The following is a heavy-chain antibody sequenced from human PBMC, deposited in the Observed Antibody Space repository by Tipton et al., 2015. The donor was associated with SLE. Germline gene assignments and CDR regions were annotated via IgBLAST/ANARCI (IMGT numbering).Heavy chain of an antibody. CDR1: GFTFSNYA. V-gene: IGHV3-23*03. CDR3: TGSGYDREYYFDY. CDR2: IHTTFST. Sequence: SLRLSCAASGFTFSNYAMTWVRQGPGKGLEWVSIIHTTFSTYYVDSVKGRFTISRDNSKNTLYLHMNSLTAEDTAVYYCTGSGYDREYYFDYWGQGTLVTVSS. D-gene: IGHD5-12*01. J-gene: IGHJ4*02.